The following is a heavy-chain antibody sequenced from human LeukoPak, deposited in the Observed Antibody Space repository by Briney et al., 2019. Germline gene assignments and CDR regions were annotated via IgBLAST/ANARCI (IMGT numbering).Heavy chain of an antibody. CDR1: GYTFTAYY. CDR2: INPNSGGT. D-gene: IGHD3-22*01. CDR3: ARDYYDSSGFGAFDI. Sequence: ASVKVSCKASGYTFTAYYMHWVRQGPGQGLGWMGWINPNSGGTNYAQKFQGRVTMTRDTSISTAYMELSRLRSDDTAVYYCARDYYDSSGFGAFDIWGQGTMVTVSS. V-gene: IGHV1-2*02. J-gene: IGHJ3*02.